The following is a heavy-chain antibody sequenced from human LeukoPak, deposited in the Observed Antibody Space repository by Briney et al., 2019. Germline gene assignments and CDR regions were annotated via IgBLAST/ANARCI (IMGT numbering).Heavy chain of an antibody. CDR3: ARVVYGDDERDWFYP. CDR2: IHSSGPT. J-gene: IGHJ5*02. D-gene: IGHD4-17*01. V-gene: IGHV4-59*01. CDR1: GDSITTYY. Sequence: SETPSLTCNVSGDSITTYYWTWLRQPPGKRLEWIGYIHSSGPTNYNPSLRSRVTLSVDTSKNQLSLRLTSVTAADTAVYYCARVVYGDDERDWFYPWGQGTLVTVSS.